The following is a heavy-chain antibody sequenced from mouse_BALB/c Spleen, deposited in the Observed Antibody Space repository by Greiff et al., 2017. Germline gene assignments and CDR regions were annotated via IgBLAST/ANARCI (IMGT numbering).Heavy chain of an antibody. CDR2: ISSGGSYT. V-gene: IGHV5-6*01. CDR1: GFTFSSYG. Sequence: EVMLVESGGDLVKPGGSLKLSCAASGFTFSSYGMSWVRQTPDKRLEWVATISSGGSYTYYPDSVKGRFTISRDNAKNTLYLQMSSLKSEDTAMYYCARQGDRPHYYAMDYWGQGTSVTVSS. J-gene: IGHJ4*01. D-gene: IGHD2-14*01. CDR3: ARQGDRPHYYAMDY.